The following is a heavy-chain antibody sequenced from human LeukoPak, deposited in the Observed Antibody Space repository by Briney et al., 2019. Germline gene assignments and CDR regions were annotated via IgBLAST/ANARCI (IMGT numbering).Heavy chain of an antibody. CDR3: ARDPGYSKYYYYYMDV. V-gene: IGHV1-46*01. D-gene: IGHD4-11*01. CDR1: GYTFTSYF. Sequence: ASVKVSCKASGYTFTSYFIHWVRQAPGQGLERMGIINPSGGSTSYAHNFQGRVTMTRDTSTSTVYMELSSLRSEDTAVYYCARDPGYSKYYYYYMDVWGKGTTVTVSS. CDR2: INPSGGST. J-gene: IGHJ6*03.